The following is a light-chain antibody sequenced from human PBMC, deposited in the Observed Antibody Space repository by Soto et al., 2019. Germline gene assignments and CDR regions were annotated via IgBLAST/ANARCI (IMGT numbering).Light chain of an antibody. CDR3: QQFDDYPFT. J-gene: IGKJ3*01. CDR2: KAS. V-gene: IGKV1-5*03. CDR1: QTISSW. Sequence: DIQMTQSPSTLSASVGDRVTITCRASQTISSWLAWYQQKPGKAPKLLIYKASTLKSGVPSRFSGSGSGTEFTLTISGLQPGDFAAYYCQQFDDYPFTFGPGTKVDIK.